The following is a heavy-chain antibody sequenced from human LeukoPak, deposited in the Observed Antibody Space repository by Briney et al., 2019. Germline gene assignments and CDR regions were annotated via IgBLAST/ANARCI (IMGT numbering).Heavy chain of an antibody. CDR3: AREAKELGATAFHM. D-gene: IGHD1-26*01. J-gene: IGHJ3*02. CDR2: ISYSGHTI. Sequence: AGGSLRLSCAASGFTFSSYAMSWVRQAPGKGLEWVSYISYSGHTIYYADSVKGRFTISRDNAKNSLYLQMNSLRAEDTAVYYCAREAKELGATAFHMWGQGTMVSVSS. V-gene: IGHV3-48*03. CDR1: GFTFSSYA.